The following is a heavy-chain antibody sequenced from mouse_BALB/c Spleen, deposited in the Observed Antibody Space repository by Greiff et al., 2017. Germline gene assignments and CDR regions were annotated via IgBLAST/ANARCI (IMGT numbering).Heavy chain of an antibody. CDR1: GISITTGNYR. CDR2: IYYSGTI. Sequence: EVKLEESGPGLVKPSQTVSLTCTVTGISITTGNYRWSWIRQFPGNKLEWIGYIYYSGTITYNPSLTSRTTITRDTSKNQFFLEMNSLTAEDTATYYCARDVGYYAMDYWGQGTSVTVSS. J-gene: IGHJ4*01. V-gene: IGHV3-5*02. CDR3: ARDVGYYAMDY.